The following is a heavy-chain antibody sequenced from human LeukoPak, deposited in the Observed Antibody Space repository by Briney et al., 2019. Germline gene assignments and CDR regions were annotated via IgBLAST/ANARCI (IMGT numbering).Heavy chain of an antibody. D-gene: IGHD5-18*01. V-gene: IGHV4-39*01. CDR2: IYYSKNT. J-gene: IGHJ4*02. CDR1: GGCISSSSAY. Sequence: SETLSLTCTVSGGCISSSSAYWGWIRQPPGKGLEWIGSIYYSKNTYYNPSLKSRVTISADTSKNQFSLTLGSVSATDTAVYYCVSPRGFSYGYFDYWGQGTLVTVSS. CDR3: VSPRGFSYGYFDY.